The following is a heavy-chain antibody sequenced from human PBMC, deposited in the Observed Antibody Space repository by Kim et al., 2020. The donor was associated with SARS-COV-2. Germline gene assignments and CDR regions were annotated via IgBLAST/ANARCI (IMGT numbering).Heavy chain of an antibody. CDR2: ISTYNGHA. D-gene: IGHD1-26*01. V-gene: IGHV1-18*01. Sequence: ASVKVSCKASGYTFSSHGISWVRQAPGQGLEWMGWISTYNGHANYGQRLQGRVTMTTDTSTSTAYMELRSLRSDDTAVYYCARGSGSYFLLYLDYWGQGTLVTVSS. CDR1: GYTFSSHG. CDR3: ARGSGSYFLLYLDY. J-gene: IGHJ4*02.